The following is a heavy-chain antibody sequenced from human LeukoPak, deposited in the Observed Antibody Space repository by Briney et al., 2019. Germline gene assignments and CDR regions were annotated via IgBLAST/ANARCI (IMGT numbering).Heavy chain of an antibody. Sequence: GGSLRLSCAASGFRFGDYSMNWVRQAPGKGLEWVPYVSSGSRTVLYADSVKGRFTISRDNVKNSVCLQMNSLRDEDTAVYYCARDSAWAFDIWGQGTMVTVSS. CDR1: GFRFGDYS. CDR2: VSSGSRTV. V-gene: IGHV3-48*02. CDR3: ARDSAWAFDI. J-gene: IGHJ3*02.